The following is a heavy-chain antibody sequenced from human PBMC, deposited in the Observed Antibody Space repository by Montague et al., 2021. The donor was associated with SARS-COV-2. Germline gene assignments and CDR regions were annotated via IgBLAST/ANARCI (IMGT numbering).Heavy chain of an antibody. D-gene: IGHD3-22*01. J-gene: IGHJ2*01. V-gene: IGHV4-31*03. CDR1: GGSISSGGYY. CDR2: IYYSGST. Sequence: TLSLTCTVSGGSISSGGYYWSWIRQHPGKGLEWIGYIYYSGSTYYXXXLKSRVTISVDTSKNQFSLKMSSVTAADTAVYYCARSPEPMIILIITSLNWYFDLWGRGTLVTDSS. CDR3: ARSPEPMIILIITSLNWYFDL.